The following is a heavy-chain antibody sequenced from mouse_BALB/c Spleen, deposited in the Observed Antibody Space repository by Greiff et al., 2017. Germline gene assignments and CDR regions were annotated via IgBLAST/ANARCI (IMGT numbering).Heavy chain of an antibody. V-gene: IGHV6-6*02. Sequence: VQVVESGGGLVQPGGSMKLSCVASGFTFSNYWMNWVRQSPEKGLEWVAEIRLKSNNYATHYAESVKGRFTISRDDSKSSVYLQMNNLRAEDTGIYYCTRNGNYGAWFAYWGQGTLVTVSA. D-gene: IGHD2-1*01. CDR3: TRNGNYGAWFAY. J-gene: IGHJ3*01. CDR2: IRLKSNNYAT. CDR1: GFTFSNYW.